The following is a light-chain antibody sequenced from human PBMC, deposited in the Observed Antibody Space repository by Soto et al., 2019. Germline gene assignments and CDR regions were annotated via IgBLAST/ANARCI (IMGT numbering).Light chain of an antibody. J-gene: IGLJ2*01. CDR3: QTWVGTGNVV. CDR1: SGLSSYA. V-gene: IGLV4-69*01. CDR2: LNSDGSH. Sequence: QLVLTQSPSASASLGASVKLTCTLSSGLSSYAIAWHQQQPEKGPRYLMKLNSDGSHSKGDGIPDRFSGSSSGAERYLTISRLQSEDEADYNCQTWVGTGNVVFGGGTKLTVL.